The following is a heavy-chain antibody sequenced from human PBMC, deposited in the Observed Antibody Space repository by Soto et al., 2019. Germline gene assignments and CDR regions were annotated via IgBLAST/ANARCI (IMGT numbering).Heavy chain of an antibody. CDR3: GREVYSDYEYDGFDV. V-gene: IGHV3-74*01. Sequence: EVQLVESGGGLVQPGGSLRLSCGDSEFTFRRHWLHWVRQIPGKGLMWVSRIITDGSGTGYADSVEGRFTISRDNAKNTLYLQMNSLRAEDTAVYYFGREVYSDYEYDGFDVWGQGTTVAVSS. CDR1: EFTFRRHW. CDR2: IITDGSGT. D-gene: IGHD4-17*01. J-gene: IGHJ3*01.